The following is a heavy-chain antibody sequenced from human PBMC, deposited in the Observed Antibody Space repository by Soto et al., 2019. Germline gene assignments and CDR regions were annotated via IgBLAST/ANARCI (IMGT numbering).Heavy chain of an antibody. CDR1: GFTFSNYP. D-gene: IGHD2-21*02. Sequence: GGSLRLSCAASGFTFSNYPMHWVRQAPCKGLEWVAVISYDGSNKHYADSVKGRFSISRDNAKNTLYLRMNSLRAEGTAVYYCARGPENVTALDGLDFWGQGTTVTVSS. V-gene: IGHV3-30-3*01. CDR3: ARGPENVTALDGLDF. J-gene: IGHJ6*02. CDR2: ISYDGSNK.